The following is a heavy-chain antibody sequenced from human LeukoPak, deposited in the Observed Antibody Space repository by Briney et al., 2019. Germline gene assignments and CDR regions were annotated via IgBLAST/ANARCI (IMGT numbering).Heavy chain of an antibody. CDR2: IYPDDSDT. Sequence: GESLKISCKGSGYSFTSYWIGWVRQMPGKGLEWMGIIYPDDSDTRYSPSFQGQVTISADKSISIAYLKWSSLKDSDTAMYYCARQSNSRYYDSSGYYFRGDFDYWGQGTLVTVSS. CDR1: GYSFTSYW. J-gene: IGHJ4*02. D-gene: IGHD3-22*01. CDR3: ARQSNSRYYDSSGYYFRGDFDY. V-gene: IGHV5-51*01.